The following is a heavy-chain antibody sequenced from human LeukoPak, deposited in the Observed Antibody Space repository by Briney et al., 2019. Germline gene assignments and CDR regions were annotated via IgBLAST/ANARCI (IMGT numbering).Heavy chain of an antibody. CDR3: AVDRYYYGSGSYYFDY. D-gene: IGHD3-10*01. CDR2: IVVGSGNT. V-gene: IGHV1-58*02. J-gene: IGHJ4*02. Sequence: GASVKVSCKASGFTFTSSAMQWVRQARGQRLEWIGWIVVGSGNTNYAQKFQERVTITRDMSTSTAYMELSSLRSEDTAVYYCAVDRYYYGSGSYYFDYWGQGTLVTVSS. CDR1: GFTFTSSA.